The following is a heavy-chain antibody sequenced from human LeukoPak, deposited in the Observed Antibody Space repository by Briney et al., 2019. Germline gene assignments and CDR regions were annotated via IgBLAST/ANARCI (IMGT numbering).Heavy chain of an antibody. V-gene: IGHV3-48*01. Sequence: SGGSLRLYCGASGLTFSTYSMNWVRQAPGKELEWVLYISSDSGTIYYADSVKGRFTISRDNAKNSLYLQMNSLRAEDTAVYYCARAAQPGFDPWGQGTLVTVSS. CDR1: GLTFSTYS. CDR3: ARAAQPGFDP. J-gene: IGHJ5*02. CDR2: ISSDSGTI. D-gene: IGHD1-14*01.